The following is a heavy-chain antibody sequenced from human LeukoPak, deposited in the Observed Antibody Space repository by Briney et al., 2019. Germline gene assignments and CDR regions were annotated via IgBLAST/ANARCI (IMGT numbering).Heavy chain of an antibody. Sequence: TSETLSLTCTVSGGSISSSSYYWGWIRQPPGKGLEWIGSIYYSGSTYYNPSLKSRVTISVDTSKNQFSLKLSSVTAADTAVYYCARDHRSWHDAFDIWGQGTMVTVSS. CDR1: GGSISSSSYY. D-gene: IGHD6-13*01. J-gene: IGHJ3*02. V-gene: IGHV4-39*07. CDR2: IYYSGST. CDR3: ARDHRSWHDAFDI.